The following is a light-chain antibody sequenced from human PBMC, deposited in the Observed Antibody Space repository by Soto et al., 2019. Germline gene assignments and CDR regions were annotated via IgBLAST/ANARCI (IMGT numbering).Light chain of an antibody. CDR3: QQYNNWWT. V-gene: IGKV3-15*01. CDR2: GAS. CDR1: QSVSSY. Sequence: EMVLTQSPASLSLSPGEAASLSCRASQSVSSYLAWYQQKPGQAPRLLIYGASTRATGIPARFSGSGSGTEFTLTISSLQSEDFAVYYCQQYNNWWTFGQGTKVDIK. J-gene: IGKJ1*01.